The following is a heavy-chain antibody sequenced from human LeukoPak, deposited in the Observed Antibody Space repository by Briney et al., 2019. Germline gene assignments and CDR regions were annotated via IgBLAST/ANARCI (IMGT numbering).Heavy chain of an antibody. Sequence: GGSLRLSCAASGFTFSSYAMHWVRQAPGKGLEWVAAISYDGSNKYYADSVKGRFTTSRDNSKNTLYLQMNSLRAEDTAVYYCARAGRYFDWLLLDYWGQGTLVTVSS. CDR2: ISYDGSNK. CDR3: ARAGRYFDWLLLDY. D-gene: IGHD3-9*01. CDR1: GFTFSSYA. V-gene: IGHV3-30*04. J-gene: IGHJ4*02.